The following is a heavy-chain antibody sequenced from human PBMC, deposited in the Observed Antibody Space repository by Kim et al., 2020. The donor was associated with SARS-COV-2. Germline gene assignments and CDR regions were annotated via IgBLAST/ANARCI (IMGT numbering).Heavy chain of an antibody. CDR3: ARGLAAHS. Sequence: GGSLRLSCAASGFTFNNYWMSWVRQAPGKGLEWVASTGVHGSEKYYVGSVKGRFTISRDNAKNSLYVQMNNLRAEDTAVYYCARGLAAHSWGQGTLVTVSS. V-gene: IGHV3-7*04. D-gene: IGHD6-6*01. J-gene: IGHJ4*02. CDR2: TGVHGSEK. CDR1: GFTFNNYW.